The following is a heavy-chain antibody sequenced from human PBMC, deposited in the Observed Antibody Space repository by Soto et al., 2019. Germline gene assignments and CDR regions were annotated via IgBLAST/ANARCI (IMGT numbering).Heavy chain of an antibody. CDR2: IYYSGST. CDR1: GCSISSYY. J-gene: IGHJ6*02. Sequence: SETLSLTCTVSGCSISSYYWSWIRQPPGKGLEWIGYIYYSGSTNYNPSLKSRVTISVDTSKNQFSLKLSSVTAADTAVYYCARGGMVSGAAGDYYYGMDVWGQGTTVTVSS. CDR3: ARGGMVSGAAGDYYYGMDV. V-gene: IGHV4-59*01. D-gene: IGHD6-13*01.